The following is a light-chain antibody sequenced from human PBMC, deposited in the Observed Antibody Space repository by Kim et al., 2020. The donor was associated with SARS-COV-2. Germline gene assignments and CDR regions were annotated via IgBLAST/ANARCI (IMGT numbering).Light chain of an antibody. Sequence: QSVNISCTGTSNDVGLFNYVSWDQHHPGKAPKLIISEVHKRPSGVPDRFSGSKSGNTDSLNVSGLQPEDEADYYCSSYAGNTPWVFGGGTKLTVL. CDR2: EVH. J-gene: IGLJ3*02. CDR1: SNDVGLFNY. CDR3: SSYAGNTPWV. V-gene: IGLV2-8*01.